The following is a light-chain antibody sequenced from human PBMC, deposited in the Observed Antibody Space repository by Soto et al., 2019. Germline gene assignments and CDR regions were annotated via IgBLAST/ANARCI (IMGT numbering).Light chain of an antibody. CDR3: QQYGSIPWT. CDR1: QSVSNNF. J-gene: IGKJ1*01. CDR2: AAS. V-gene: IGKV3-20*01. Sequence: EIVLTQSPGTLSLSPGERATLSCRASQSVSNNFLAWYQKKPGQAPRLLIYAASSRATGIPDRFSGSGSGTDFTLTISRLEPEDFAVYYCQQYGSIPWTFGQGTKVDIK.